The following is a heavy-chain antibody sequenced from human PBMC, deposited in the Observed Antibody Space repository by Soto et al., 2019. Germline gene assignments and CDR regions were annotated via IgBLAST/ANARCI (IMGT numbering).Heavy chain of an antibody. CDR3: ARGKFGFSYYYYYYLDV. D-gene: IGHD2-21*01. CDR2: SNHSGST. CDR1: DGSFSDYY. V-gene: IGHV4-34*01. Sequence: QVQLHQWGAGLLKPSETLSLTCAVYDGSFSDYYWTWIRQSPGKGLEWIGESNHSGSTSYKSSLKSRVTISIDTSKNQFSLKLTSVTASDTAVYYCARGKFGFSYYYYYYLDVWGKGTTVTVS. J-gene: IGHJ6*03.